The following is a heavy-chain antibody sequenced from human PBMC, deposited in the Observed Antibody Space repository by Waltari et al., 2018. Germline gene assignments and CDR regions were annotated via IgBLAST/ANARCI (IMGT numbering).Heavy chain of an antibody. D-gene: IGHD6-19*01. Sequence: EVQLVESGGGLVKPGGSLRLSCAASGFTFSRYSMNWVRQAPGKGLDWVSSMSSSSYIYYADSVKGRFTISRDNAKNSLYLQMNSLRAEDTAVYYCARVGYSSGNDYWGQGTLVTVSS. J-gene: IGHJ4*02. CDR3: ARVGYSSGNDY. CDR2: MSSSSYI. CDR1: GFTFSRYS. V-gene: IGHV3-21*01.